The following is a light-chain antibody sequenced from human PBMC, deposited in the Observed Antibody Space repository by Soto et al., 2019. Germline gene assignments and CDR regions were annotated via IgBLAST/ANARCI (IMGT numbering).Light chain of an antibody. CDR2: KAS. J-gene: IGKJ1*01. CDR1: QSISSW. CDR3: QQYNSYSWT. Sequence: DIQMTQSPSTLSASVGDRVTITCRASQSISSWLAWYQQKPGKAPKLLIYKASSLESGVPSRCSGSGSGTEFTLTISSLQPDDFATYYCQQYNSYSWTFGQGTKVDIK. V-gene: IGKV1-5*03.